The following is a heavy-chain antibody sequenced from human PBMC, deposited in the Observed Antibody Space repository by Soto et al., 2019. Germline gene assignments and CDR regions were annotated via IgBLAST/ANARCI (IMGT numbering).Heavy chain of an antibody. CDR1: GDTFTGYY. Sequence: ASVKASCKASGDTFTGYYLHWVRQAPGQGLEWMGYINPDSGRTRYEQKFQGTVTMTRDTSITTAYLELSSLKYDDSAIFYCALSFSQTNIDVWGQGTPVTVSS. J-gene: IGHJ6*01. V-gene: IGHV1-2*02. CDR2: INPDSGRT. CDR3: ALSFSQTNIDV.